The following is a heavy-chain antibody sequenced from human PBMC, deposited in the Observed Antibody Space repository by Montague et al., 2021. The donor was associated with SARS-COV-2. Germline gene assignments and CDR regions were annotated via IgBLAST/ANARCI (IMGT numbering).Heavy chain of an antibody. J-gene: IGHJ5*02. Sequence: QSGAEVKKPGESLKISCKGSGYSFTSYWIGWVRQMPGKGLEWMGIIYPGDSDTRYSPSFQGQVTISADKSISTAYLQWSSLKASDTAMYYCARRRDSSGWPYDYYGLDPWGQGTPVTVSS. CDR1: GYSFTSYW. V-gene: IGHV5-51*01. D-gene: IGHD6-19*01. CDR2: IYPGDSDT. CDR3: ARRRDSSGWPYDYYGLDP.